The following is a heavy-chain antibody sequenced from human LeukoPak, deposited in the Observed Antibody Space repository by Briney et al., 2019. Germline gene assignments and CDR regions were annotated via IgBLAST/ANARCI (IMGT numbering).Heavy chain of an antibody. D-gene: IGHD2-21*01. CDR3: ARELPDLIDALDV. CDR2: INPNSGGT. Sequence: ASVRVSCKASGYTFTYYYIHWVRQAPGQGLVWMGWINPNSGGTNFAQKFQGRVTMTRDTSISTAYMELSSLRSDDTAVYYCARELPDLIDALDVWGQGTMVTVSS. CDR1: GYTFTYYY. V-gene: IGHV1-2*02. J-gene: IGHJ3*01.